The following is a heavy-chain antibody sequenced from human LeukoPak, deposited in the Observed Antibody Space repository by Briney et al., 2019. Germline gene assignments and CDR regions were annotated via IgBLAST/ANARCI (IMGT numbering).Heavy chain of an antibody. CDR2: IYTSGST. Sequence: SETLSLTCTVSGGSISSYYWSWIRQPAGKGLEWFGRIYTSGSTNYTPSLKSRVTMSVDTSKNQFSLKLSSVTAADTAVYYCARDGGHVDTAMEFDYWGQGTLVTVSS. D-gene: IGHD5-18*01. CDR1: GGSISSYY. V-gene: IGHV4-4*07. J-gene: IGHJ4*02. CDR3: ARDGGHVDTAMEFDY.